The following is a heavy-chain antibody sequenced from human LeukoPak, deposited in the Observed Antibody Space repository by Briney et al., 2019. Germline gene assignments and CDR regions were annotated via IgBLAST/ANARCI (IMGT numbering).Heavy chain of an antibody. J-gene: IGHJ3*02. D-gene: IGHD3-22*01. V-gene: IGHV1-46*01. CDR2: INPSGGST. Sequence: GASVKVSCKASGYTFTSYYMHWVRQAPGQGLEWMGIINPSGGSTSYAQKFQGRVTMTEDTSTDTAYMELSSLRSEDTAVYYCATAYYYDSSGYRPDAFDIWGQGTMVTVSS. CDR3: ATAYYYDSSGYRPDAFDI. CDR1: GYTFTSYY.